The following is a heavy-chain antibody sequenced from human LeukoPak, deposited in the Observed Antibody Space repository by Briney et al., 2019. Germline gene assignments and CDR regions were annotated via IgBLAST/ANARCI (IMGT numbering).Heavy chain of an antibody. D-gene: IGHD6-13*01. V-gene: IGHV3-7*01. CDR3: ARARRVSYSSSWYVSYFDY. CDR2: IKQDGSEK. CDR1: GFTFSSYW. J-gene: IGHJ4*02. Sequence: PGGSLRLSCAASGFTFSSYWMSWVRQAPGKGLEWVANIKQDGSEKYYVDSVKGRFTISRDNAKNSLYLQMNSLRAEDTAVYYCARARRVSYSSSWYVSYFDYWGQGTLVTVSS.